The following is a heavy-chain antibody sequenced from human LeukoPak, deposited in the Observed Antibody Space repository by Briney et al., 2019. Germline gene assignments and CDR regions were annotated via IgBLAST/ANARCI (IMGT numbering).Heavy chain of an antibody. Sequence: PGGSLRLSCAASGFTFSSYGMHWVRQAPGKGLEWVAVISYDGSNKYYADSVKGRFTISRDNSKNTLYLQMNSPRAEDTAVYYCAKIVVPAAIGGYYFDYWGQGTLVTVSS. CDR1: GFTFSSYG. CDR2: ISYDGSNK. J-gene: IGHJ4*02. V-gene: IGHV3-30*18. D-gene: IGHD2-2*01. CDR3: AKIVVPAAIGGYYFDY.